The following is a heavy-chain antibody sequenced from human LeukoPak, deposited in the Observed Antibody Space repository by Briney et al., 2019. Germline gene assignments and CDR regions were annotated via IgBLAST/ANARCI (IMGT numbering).Heavy chain of an antibody. CDR2: IDPSDSYT. Sequence: GESLQISCQGSGYSFTSYWISWVRQMPGKGLEWMGRIDPSDSYTNYSPSFQGHVTISADRSISTAYLQWSSLKASDTAMYYCARHPIVVVVAATPYYYYGMDVWGKGTTVTVSS. J-gene: IGHJ6*04. D-gene: IGHD2-15*01. CDR1: GYSFTSYW. CDR3: ARHPIVVVVAATPYYYYGMDV. V-gene: IGHV5-10-1*01.